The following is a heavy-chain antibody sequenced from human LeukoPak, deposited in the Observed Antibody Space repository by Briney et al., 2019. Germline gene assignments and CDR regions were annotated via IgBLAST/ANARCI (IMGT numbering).Heavy chain of an antibody. CDR3: AREIVVAGTRAWFDP. CDR2: INTDGSST. J-gene: IGHJ5*02. CDR1: GFTLSVYS. D-gene: IGHD6-19*01. Sequence: GGSLRLSCAASGFTLSVYSMHWVRQAPGKGLVWVSRINTDGSSTNYADSVKGRFTISRDNAKNTLYLQMHSPRAEDTAVYYCAREIVVAGTRAWFDPWGQGTLVTVSS. V-gene: IGHV3-74*01.